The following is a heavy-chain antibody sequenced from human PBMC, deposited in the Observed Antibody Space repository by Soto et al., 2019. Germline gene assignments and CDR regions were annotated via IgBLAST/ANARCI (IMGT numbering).Heavy chain of an antibody. D-gene: IGHD6-6*01. CDR2: INHSGST. J-gene: IGHJ4*02. V-gene: IGHV4-34*01. Sequence: SETLSLTCAVYGGSFSGYYWSWIRQPPGKGLEWIGEINHSGSTNYNPSLKSRVTISVDTSKNQFSLKLGSVTAADTAVYYCARETTHGHIRHEYGQPLGSDYWGQGTLVTVSS. CDR3: ARETTHGHIRHEYGQPLGSDY. CDR1: GGSFSGYY.